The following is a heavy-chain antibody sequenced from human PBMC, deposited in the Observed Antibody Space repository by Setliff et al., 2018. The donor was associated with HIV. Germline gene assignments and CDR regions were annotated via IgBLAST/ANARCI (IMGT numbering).Heavy chain of an antibody. V-gene: IGHV1-2*02. D-gene: IGHD4-17*01. Sequence: GASVKVSCKTFGYRFTDFYVNWVRQAPGQGLEWMGWINPKSGATKNAQKFQGRVTMTRDTSISTVYMELSRLRSDDTALYYCARSTTADWGQGTMVTVSS. CDR2: INPKSGAT. J-gene: IGHJ4*02. CDR1: GYRFTDFY. CDR3: ARSTTAD.